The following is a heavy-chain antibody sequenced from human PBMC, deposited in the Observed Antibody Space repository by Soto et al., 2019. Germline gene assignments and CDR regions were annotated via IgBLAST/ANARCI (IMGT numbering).Heavy chain of an antibody. J-gene: IGHJ3*02. CDR1: GFTFGDYA. CDR2: IRSKAYGGTT. V-gene: IGHV3-49*03. CDR3: TRPQRITMILGAFDI. Sequence: GGSLRLSCTASGFTFGDYAMSWFRQAPGKGLEWVGFIRSKAYGGTTEYAASVKGRFTISRDDSKSIAYLQMNSLKTEDTAVYYCTRPQRITMILGAFDIWGQGTTVTVSS. D-gene: IGHD3-22*01.